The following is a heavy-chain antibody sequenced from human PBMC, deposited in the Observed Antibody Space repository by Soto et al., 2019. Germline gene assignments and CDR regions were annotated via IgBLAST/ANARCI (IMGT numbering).Heavy chain of an antibody. CDR3: AREGGTRASWFGELLGFAFDI. D-gene: IGHD3-10*01. Sequence: GGSLRLSCAASGFTFSDYYMSWIRQAPEKGLEWVSYISSSGSTIYYADSVKGRFTISRDNAKNSLYLQMNSLRAEDTAVYYCAREGGTRASWFGELLGFAFDIWGQGTMVTVSS. CDR2: ISSSGSTI. J-gene: IGHJ3*02. V-gene: IGHV3-11*01. CDR1: GFTFSDYY.